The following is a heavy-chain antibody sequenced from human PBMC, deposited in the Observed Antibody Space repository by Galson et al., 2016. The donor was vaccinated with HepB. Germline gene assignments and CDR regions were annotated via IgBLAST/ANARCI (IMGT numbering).Heavy chain of an antibody. CDR2: VYPGDGYI. D-gene: IGHD2/OR15-2a*01. Sequence: QSGAEVTKPGESLTISCQGSGTKFPVYWIAWMRQMPGKGLEWLGIVYPGDGYIRYNTSVEGQVTISADKSTKTAYLQWSSLKESDSGFYCCAGAPKDTSAFDVWGQGTTVIVSS. J-gene: IGHJ6*02. CDR1: GTKFPVYW. V-gene: IGHV5-51*01. CDR3: AGAPKDTSAFDV.